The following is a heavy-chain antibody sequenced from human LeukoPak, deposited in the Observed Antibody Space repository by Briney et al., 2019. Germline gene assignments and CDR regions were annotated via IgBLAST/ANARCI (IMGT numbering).Heavy chain of an antibody. CDR2: INPTGGST. V-gene: IGHV1-46*01. Sequence: ASVKVSCKASGYTFTSYYMHWVRQAPGQGLEGMGLINPTGGSTGYAQKFQGRVTMTRDMSTSTDYMELSSLRSEDTAVYYCARGPWFGEAQKYYFDYWGQGTLVTVSS. J-gene: IGHJ4*02. D-gene: IGHD3-10*01. CDR3: ARGPWFGEAQKYYFDY. CDR1: GYTFTSYY.